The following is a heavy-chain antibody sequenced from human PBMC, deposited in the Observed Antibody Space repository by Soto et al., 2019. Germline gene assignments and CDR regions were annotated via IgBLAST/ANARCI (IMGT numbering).Heavy chain of an antibody. CDR2: IYTRGTT. CDR1: GFSVNNNY. V-gene: IGHV3-53*01. D-gene: IGHD2-21*01. Sequence: ASGFSVNNNYMTWVRQAPGRRPEWVAVIYTRGTTHYADFATGRFTFSRDNSKNTLYLQMDSLRPEDTAVYYCAKLWGYYFESWGPGTLVTVSS. CDR3: AKLWGYYFES. J-gene: IGHJ4*02.